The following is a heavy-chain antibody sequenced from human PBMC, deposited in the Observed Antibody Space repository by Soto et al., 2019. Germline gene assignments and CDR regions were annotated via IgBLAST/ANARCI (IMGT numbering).Heavy chain of an antibody. Sequence: EVQLLESGGGLVQPGGSLRLSCVASGFTLSNYAMSWVRQAPGKGLEWVSVIDGDGSAKFADSGKGRLTVSRENSKNTLYLQMDSLRAEDTAIYYFAKDAVSYNGIYDAFEIGGRGTMVTVSS. CDR2: IDGDGSA. J-gene: IGHJ3*02. CDR1: GFTLSNYA. D-gene: IGHD1-1*01. V-gene: IGHV3-23*01. CDR3: AKDAVSYNGIYDAFEI.